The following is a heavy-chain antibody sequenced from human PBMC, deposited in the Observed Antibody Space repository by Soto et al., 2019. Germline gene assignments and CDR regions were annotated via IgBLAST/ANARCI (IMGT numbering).Heavy chain of an antibody. J-gene: IGHJ6*02. CDR2: IYYSGST. CDR1: GGSISSGGYY. D-gene: IGHD3-3*01. CDR3: ARDRSTYDFWSGSYYYYGMDV. V-gene: IGHV4-31*03. Sequence: TLSLTCTVSGGSISSGGYYWSWIRQHPGKGLEWIGYIYYSGSTYYNPSLKSRVTISVDTSKNQFSLKLSSVTAADTAVYYCARDRSTYDFWSGSYYYYGMDVWGQGTTVTVSS.